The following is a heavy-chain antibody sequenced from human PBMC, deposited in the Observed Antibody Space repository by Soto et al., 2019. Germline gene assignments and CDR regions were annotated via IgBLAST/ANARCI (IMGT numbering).Heavy chain of an antibody. Sequence: SETLSLTCTVSGGSISSYYWSWIRQPPGKGLEWIGYIYYSGSTSYNPSLKSRVTISVDTSKNQFSLKLSSVTAADTAVYYCASGSGWYNYWGQGTLVTVSS. D-gene: IGHD6-19*01. CDR3: ASGSGWYNY. CDR1: GGSISSYY. J-gene: IGHJ4*02. V-gene: IGHV4-59*01. CDR2: IYYSGST.